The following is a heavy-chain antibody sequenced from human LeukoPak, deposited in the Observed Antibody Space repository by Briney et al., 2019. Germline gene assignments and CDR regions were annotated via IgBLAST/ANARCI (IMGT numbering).Heavy chain of an antibody. J-gene: IGHJ6*04. Sequence: SVKVSCKASGGTFSSYAISWVRQAPGQGLEWMGGIIPIFGTANYAQKFQGRVTITADKSTSTAYMELSSLRSEDTAVYYCVRSIAYYYYGMDVWGKGTTITVSS. CDR3: VRSIAYYYYGMDV. D-gene: IGHD3-10*01. V-gene: IGHV1-69*06. CDR2: IIPIFGTA. CDR1: GGTFSSYA.